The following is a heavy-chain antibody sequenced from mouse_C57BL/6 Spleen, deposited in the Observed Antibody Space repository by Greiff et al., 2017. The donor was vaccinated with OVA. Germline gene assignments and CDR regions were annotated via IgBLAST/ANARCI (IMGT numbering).Heavy chain of an antibody. CDR1: GYTFTSYW. V-gene: IGHV1-74*01. CDR3: AMAQLRFPYYAMDY. D-gene: IGHD3-1*01. Sequence: QVQLQQPGAELVKPGASVKVSCKASGYTFTSYWMHWVKQRPGQGLEWIGRIHPADSDTNYNQKFKGKATLTVDKSSSTAYMQLSSLTSEDSAVYYCAMAQLRFPYYAMDYWGQGTSVTVSS. CDR2: IHPADSDT. J-gene: IGHJ4*01.